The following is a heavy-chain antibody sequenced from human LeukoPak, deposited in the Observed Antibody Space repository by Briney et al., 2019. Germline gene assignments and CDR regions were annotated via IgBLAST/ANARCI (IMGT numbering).Heavy chain of an antibody. J-gene: IGHJ6*03. Sequence: GASVKVSCKASGYTFTSYYMHWVRQAPGQGLEWMGIINPSGGSTSYAQKFQGRVTMTEDTSTHTAYMELSSLRSEDTAVYYCARDRERRDGYNSFYYYYMDVWGKGTTVTVSS. CDR3: ARDRERRDGYNSFYYYYMDV. V-gene: IGHV1-46*01. D-gene: IGHD5-24*01. CDR2: INPSGGST. CDR1: GYTFTSYY.